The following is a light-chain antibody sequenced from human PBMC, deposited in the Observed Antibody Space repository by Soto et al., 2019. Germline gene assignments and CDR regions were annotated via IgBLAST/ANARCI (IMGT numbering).Light chain of an antibody. CDR3: QHYGTSPPVT. CDR1: QSVSSSY. Sequence: EIVLTQSPGTLSLSLGDRATLSCRASQSVSSSYLAWYQQKPGRPPRLLIYGASSRATGIPDRFSGSGSGTDFTLTISRLEPEHFAAYYCQHYGTSPPVTFGGGTKVEIK. V-gene: IGKV3-20*01. CDR2: GAS. J-gene: IGKJ4*01.